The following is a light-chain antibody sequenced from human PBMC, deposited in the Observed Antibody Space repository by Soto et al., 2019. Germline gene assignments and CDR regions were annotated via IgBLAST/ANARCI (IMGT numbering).Light chain of an antibody. Sequence: DIQMTQSPSSLSASVGDRVTITCRASQGISNYLAWYQQKPGKVPKLLIYAASTLQSGVPSRFSGSGSGTDFPLPISSLQPEDVATYYCLKYNNALRKFVQGTKVEIK. J-gene: IGKJ1*01. V-gene: IGKV1-27*01. CDR1: QGISNY. CDR2: AAS. CDR3: LKYNNALRK.